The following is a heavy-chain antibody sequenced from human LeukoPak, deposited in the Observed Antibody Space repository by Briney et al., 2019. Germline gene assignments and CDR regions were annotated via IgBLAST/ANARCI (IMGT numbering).Heavy chain of an antibody. CDR2: INWNGGST. Sequence: GGSLRLSCAASGFTFDDYGMSWVRQAPGKGLEWVSGINWNGGSTGYADSVKGRFTISRDNAKSSPYLQMNSLRAEDTALYHCAAVAGRGYYYYGMDVWGQGTTVTVSS. D-gene: IGHD6-19*01. J-gene: IGHJ6*02. V-gene: IGHV3-20*01. CDR3: AAVAGRGYYYYGMDV. CDR1: GFTFDDYG.